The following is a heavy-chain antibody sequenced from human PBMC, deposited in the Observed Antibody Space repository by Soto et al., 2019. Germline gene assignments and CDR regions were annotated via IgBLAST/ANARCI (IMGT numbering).Heavy chain of an antibody. V-gene: IGHV1-58*01. CDR2: IVVGSGNT. J-gene: IGHJ6*02. CDR1: GFTFTSSA. CDR3: AALARYSGSYYVPGMDV. D-gene: IGHD1-26*01. Sequence: ASVKVSCKASGFTFTSSAVQWVRQARGQRLEWIGWIVVGSGNTNYAQKFQERVTITRDMSTSTAYMELSSLRSEDTAVYYCAALARYSGSYYVPGMDVWGQGTTVTVSS.